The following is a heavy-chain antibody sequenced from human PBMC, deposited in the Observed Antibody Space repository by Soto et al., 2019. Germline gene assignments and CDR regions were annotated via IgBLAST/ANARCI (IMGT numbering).Heavy chain of an antibody. V-gene: IGHV2-5*02. D-gene: IGHD5-18*01. J-gene: IGHJ4*02. CDR2: LYWDDDK. CDR3: AHRPRGYSYFFVY. CDR1: GFSLSTRGVG. Sequence: QITLKESGPPLVKPTQTLTLTCTFSGFSLSTRGVGVGWIRHPPGKALEWLALLYWDDDKGYSPSLKGRLTIPKDTPKHQLVLTVTNTDPVDTATYYLAHRPRGYSYFFVYWGQGTLVSVSS.